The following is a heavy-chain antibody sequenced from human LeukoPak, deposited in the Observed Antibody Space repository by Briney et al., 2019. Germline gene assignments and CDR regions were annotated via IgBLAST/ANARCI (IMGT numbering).Heavy chain of an antibody. CDR2: ISYDGSNK. D-gene: IGHD5/OR15-5a*01. J-gene: IGHJ4*02. CDR3: AKGSSLGDY. V-gene: IGHV3-30*18. Sequence: GRSLRLSCAASGFTFSSYGMHWVRQAPGKGLEWVAVISYDGSNKYCADSVKGRFTISRDNSKNTLYLQMNSLRAEDTAVYYCAKGSSLGDYWGQGTLVTVSS. CDR1: GFTFSSYG.